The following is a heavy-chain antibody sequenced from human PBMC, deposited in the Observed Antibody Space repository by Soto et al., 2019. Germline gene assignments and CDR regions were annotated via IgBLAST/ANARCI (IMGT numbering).Heavy chain of an antibody. CDR1: VFTFSDYY. D-gene: IGHD3-10*01. V-gene: IGHV3-72*01. J-gene: IGHJ4*02. Sequence: GSLRLSCAVSVFTFSDYYMDWVRQAPGKGLAWIGRSRNKANSYTTQYAASVEGRFTVSRDDSKNSLYLQMNSLKTEDTAVYYCARGRNSFDYWGQGTLVTVSS. CDR2: SRNKANSYTT. CDR3: ARGRNSFDY.